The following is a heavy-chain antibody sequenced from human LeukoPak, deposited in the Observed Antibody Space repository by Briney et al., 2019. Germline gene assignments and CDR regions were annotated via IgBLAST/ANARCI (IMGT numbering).Heavy chain of an antibody. D-gene: IGHD5-18*01. CDR1: GFTVSSNY. CDR3: ARGERPDRATVGTPYYYYSYMDV. CDR2: IYSGGST. Sequence: GGSLRLSCAASGFTVSSNYMSWVRQAPGKGLEWVSVIYSGGSTYYADSVKGRFTISRDNSKNTLYLQRNSLRAEDTAVYYCARGERPDRATVGTPYYYYSYMDVWGEGTTVTVSS. J-gene: IGHJ6*03. V-gene: IGHV3-53*01.